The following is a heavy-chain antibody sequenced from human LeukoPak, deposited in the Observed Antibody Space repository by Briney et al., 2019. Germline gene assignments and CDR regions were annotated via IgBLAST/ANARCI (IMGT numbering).Heavy chain of an antibody. CDR3: AKDFGRNYYESSGYYGGGAIFDY. Sequence: GGSLRLSCAASGFTFSSYAMSWVRQAPGKGLEWVSSISSSGGSTYYGDSVKGRFSISRDNSKNTLYLQMNSLRPEDTALYYCAKDFGRNYYESSGYYGGGAIFDYWGQGTLVTVSS. V-gene: IGHV3-23*01. CDR1: GFTFSSYA. CDR2: ISSSGGST. D-gene: IGHD3-22*01. J-gene: IGHJ4*02.